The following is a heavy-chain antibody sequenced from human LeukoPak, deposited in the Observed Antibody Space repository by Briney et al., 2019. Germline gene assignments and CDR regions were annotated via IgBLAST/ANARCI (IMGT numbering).Heavy chain of an antibody. J-gene: IGHJ1*01. CDR1: GFTFSSYA. CDR3: AKDTGDSSGYYPGEYFQH. Sequence: GGSLRLSCAASGFTFSSYAMSWVRQAPGKGLEWVSAISGSCGSTYYADSVKGRFTISRDNSKNTLYLQMNSLRDEDTAVYYCAKDTGDSSGYYPGEYFQHWGQGTLVTVSS. CDR2: ISGSCGST. V-gene: IGHV3-23*01. D-gene: IGHD3-22*01.